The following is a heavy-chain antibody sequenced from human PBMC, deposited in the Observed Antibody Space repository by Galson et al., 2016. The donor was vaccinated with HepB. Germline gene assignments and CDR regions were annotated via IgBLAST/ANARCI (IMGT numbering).Heavy chain of an antibody. D-gene: IGHD1-26*01. CDR3: ARDPTYGREKVGAFDY. V-gene: IGHV3-21*03. CDR2: MSGSSTYI. CDR1: GFTFTNCS. J-gene: IGHJ4*02. Sequence: SLRLSCAASGFTFTNCSMCWVRQGPGGGLEWVSAMSGSSTYIYYAESVKGRFTISRDNAKNSLYLQMDSLRAEDTAVYFCARDPTYGREKVGAFDYWGQGALVTVSS.